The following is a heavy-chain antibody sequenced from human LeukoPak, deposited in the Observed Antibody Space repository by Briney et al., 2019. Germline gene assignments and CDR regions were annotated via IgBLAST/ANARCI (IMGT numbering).Heavy chain of an antibody. CDR2: INHNGNVN. V-gene: IGHV3-7*04. J-gene: IGHJ4*02. Sequence: GGSLRLSCAASGFTFSSYWMNWARQAPGKGLGWVASINHNGNVNYYVDSVKGRFTISRDNAKNSLYLQMNSLRAEDTAIYYCTRVGYIDEGIDYWGQGTLVTVSS. D-gene: IGHD5-24*01. CDR1: GFTFSSYW. CDR3: TRVGYIDEGIDY.